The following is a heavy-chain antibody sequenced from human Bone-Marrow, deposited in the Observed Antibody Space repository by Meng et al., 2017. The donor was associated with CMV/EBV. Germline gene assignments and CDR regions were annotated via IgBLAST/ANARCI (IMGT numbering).Heavy chain of an antibody. CDR2: ISAYNGNT. V-gene: IGHV1-18*01. J-gene: IGHJ3*02. Sequence: ASVKVSCKASGYTFTSYGISWVRQAPGQGLEWMGWISAYNGNTNYAQKLQGRVTMTRDTSTSTVYMELSSLRSEDTAVYYCAREWELDAFDIWGQGTMVTVSS. CDR3: AREWELDAFDI. CDR1: GYTFTSYG. D-gene: IGHD1-26*01.